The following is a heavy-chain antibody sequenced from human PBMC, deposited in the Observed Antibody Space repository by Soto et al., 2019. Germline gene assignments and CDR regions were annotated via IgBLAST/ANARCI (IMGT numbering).Heavy chain of an antibody. V-gene: IGHV5-51*01. D-gene: IGHD5-18*01. J-gene: IGHJ4*02. CDR3: ARQDGYGLYYFDY. CDR2: IYPGNSDT. CDR1: GYTFSIYW. Sequence: GESLKISCQGSGYTFSIYWIAWVRQMPGKGLEWMGVIYPGNSDTRYSPSFQGQVTISADKSFSTAYLQWSSLKASDTTIYYCARQDGYGLYYFDYWGQGTLVTVSS.